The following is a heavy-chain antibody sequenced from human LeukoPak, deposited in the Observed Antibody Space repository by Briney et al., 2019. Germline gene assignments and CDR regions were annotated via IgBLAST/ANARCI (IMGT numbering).Heavy chain of an antibody. D-gene: IGHD2-21*02. Sequence: ASVKVSCKASRFTFTTYFMHWVRQAPGQGLEWMGKINPSGNTTTYAQKFQGRVTMTRDTSTSTVYMELRSLRSDDTAVYYCARDRNGDQRANAFDIWGQGTMVTVSS. J-gene: IGHJ3*02. CDR3: ARDRNGDQRANAFDI. V-gene: IGHV1-46*01. CDR2: INPSGNTT. CDR1: RFTFTTYF.